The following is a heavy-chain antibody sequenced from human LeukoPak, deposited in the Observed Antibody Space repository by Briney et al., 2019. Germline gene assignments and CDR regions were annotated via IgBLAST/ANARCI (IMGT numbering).Heavy chain of an antibody. D-gene: IGHD3-16*02. V-gene: IGHV4-39*01. CDR2: ISYSGST. J-gene: IGHJ6*02. Sequence: SETLSLTCTVSGGSISNSNYCWGWIRQPPGKGLGWIGSISYSGSTYYNPSLKSRVTISVDTSKNQFSLKVTSVTAADTAVFYCARHYVDIRTVGASYYYYGLDVWGQGTTVTVSS. CDR3: ARHYVDIRTVGASYYYYGLDV. CDR1: GGSISNSNYC.